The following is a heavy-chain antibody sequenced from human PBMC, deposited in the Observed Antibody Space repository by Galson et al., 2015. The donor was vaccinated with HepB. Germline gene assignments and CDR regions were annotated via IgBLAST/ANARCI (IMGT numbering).Heavy chain of an antibody. D-gene: IGHD5-12*01. V-gene: IGHV3-11*01. Sequence: SLRLSCAASGFIFSDYYMSWIRQAPGKGLEWISYISNSGNTIYYADSVKGRFTISRDNARNSLYLQMKSLRADDTAVYYCARGGWLRAGYFDDWGQGTRVTVSS. J-gene: IGHJ4*02. CDR2: ISNSGNTI. CDR1: GFIFSDYY. CDR3: ARGGWLRAGYFDD.